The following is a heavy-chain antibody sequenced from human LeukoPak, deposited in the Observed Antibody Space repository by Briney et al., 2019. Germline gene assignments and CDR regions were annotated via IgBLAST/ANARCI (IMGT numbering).Heavy chain of an antibody. CDR2: ISSSSNTI. CDR1: GFTFSSSS. V-gene: IGHV3-48*01. J-gene: IGHJ3*02. CDR3: AKDGGSSWYGAFDI. D-gene: IGHD6-13*01. Sequence: GGSLRLSCAASGFTFSSSSMNWVRQAPGKGLEWVSYISSSSNTIYYADSVKGRFTISRDNAKNSVYLQMNSLRAEDTAVYYCAKDGGSSWYGAFDIWGQGTMVTVSS.